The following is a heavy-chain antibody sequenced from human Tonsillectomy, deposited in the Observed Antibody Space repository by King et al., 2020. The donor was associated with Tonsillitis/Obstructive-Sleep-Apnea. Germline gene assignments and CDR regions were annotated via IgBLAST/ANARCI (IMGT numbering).Heavy chain of an antibody. CDR3: AREPENYYGLDV. CDR2: ITSSGSTI. V-gene: IGHV3-48*03. J-gene: IGHJ6*02. CDR1: GFTFSSYE. Sequence: DVQLVESGGGLVQPGGSLRLSCAASGFTFSSYEMNWVRQAPGQGLEWVSYITSSGSTIYYADSVKGRFTISRDNAKNSLYLQMNSLRAEDTAVYYCAREPENYYGLDVWGQGTTVIVSS.